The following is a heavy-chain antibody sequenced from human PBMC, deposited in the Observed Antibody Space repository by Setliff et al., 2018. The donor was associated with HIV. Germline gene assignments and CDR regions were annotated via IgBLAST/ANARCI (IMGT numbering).Heavy chain of an antibody. CDR3: ARGSLYNFWSGYGVNWFDP. Sequence: PGESLKISCAASGFTFSSYWMHWVRQAPGKGLVWVSRISSDGSSTSYADSVKGRFSISRDNAKNTLYLQMNSLRAEDTAVYYCARGSLYNFWSGYGVNWFDPWGQGTLFTVSS. CDR1: GFTFSSYW. CDR2: ISSDGSST. D-gene: IGHD3-3*01. J-gene: IGHJ5*02. V-gene: IGHV3-74*01.